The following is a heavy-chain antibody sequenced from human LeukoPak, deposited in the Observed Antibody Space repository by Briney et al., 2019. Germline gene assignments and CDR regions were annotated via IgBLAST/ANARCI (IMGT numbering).Heavy chain of an antibody. V-gene: IGHV4-34*01. CDR1: GGSFSGYY. Sequence: SETLSLTCAVYGGSFSGYYWSWIRQPPEKGLEWIGEINHSGSTNYNPSLKSRVTISVDTSKNQFSLKLSSVTAADTAVYYCARGIAARLNYWGQGTLVTVSS. CDR2: INHSGST. CDR3: ARGIAARLNY. J-gene: IGHJ4*02. D-gene: IGHD6-6*01.